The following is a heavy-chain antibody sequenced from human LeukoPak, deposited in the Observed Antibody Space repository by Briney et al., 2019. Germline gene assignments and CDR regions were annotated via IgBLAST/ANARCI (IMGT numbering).Heavy chain of an antibody. CDR2: IYDNGGT. J-gene: IGHJ4*02. V-gene: IGHV4-59*01. CDR3: ARAGGVDTAMDANFDY. CDR1: GGSISSYY. Sequence: PSETLSLTCTVSGGSISSYYWSWIRQPPGKGLEWIGYIYDNGGTNYNPSLRSRVTISVDTSKNHFSLRLSSVTAADTAMYYCARAGGVDTAMDANFDYWGQGTLVTVSS. D-gene: IGHD5-18*01.